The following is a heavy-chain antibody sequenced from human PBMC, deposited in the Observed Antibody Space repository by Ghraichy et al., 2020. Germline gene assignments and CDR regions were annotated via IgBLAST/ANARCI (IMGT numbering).Heavy chain of an antibody. CDR1: GYTFTSYY. J-gene: IGHJ2*01. V-gene: IGHV1-46*01. D-gene: IGHD4-23*01. CDR2: INPNGGST. CDR3: ARDPHGGNMYWYFNL. Sequence: ASVKVSCKAAGYTFTSYYMHWVRQAPGQGLEWMGIINPNGGSTRYAQKFQGRVTMTRDTSTSTVYMELSSLRSEDTAVYYCARDPHGGNMYWYFNLWGRGTLVTVSS.